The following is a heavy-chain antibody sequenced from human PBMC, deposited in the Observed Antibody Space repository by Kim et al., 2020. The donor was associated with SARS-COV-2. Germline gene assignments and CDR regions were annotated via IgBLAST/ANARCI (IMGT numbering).Heavy chain of an antibody. V-gene: IGHV1-2*02. CDR1: GYTFTGYY. J-gene: IGHJ4*02. CDR3: ARGPDIVGATPSRNPFDY. D-gene: IGHD1-26*01. Sequence: ASVKVSCKASGYTFTGYYMHWVRQAPGQGLEWMGWINPNSGGTNYAQKFQGRVTMTRDTSISTAYMELSRLRSDDTAVYYCARGPDIVGATPSRNPFDYWGQGTLVTVSS. CDR2: INPNSGGT.